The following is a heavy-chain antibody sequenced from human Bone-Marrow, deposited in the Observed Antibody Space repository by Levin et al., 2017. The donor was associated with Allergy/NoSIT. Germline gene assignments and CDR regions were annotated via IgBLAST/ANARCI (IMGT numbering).Heavy chain of an antibody. V-gene: IGHV3-15*01. CDR2: IKKKADGGTT. D-gene: IGHD7-27*01. J-gene: IGHJ4*02. Sequence: PGGSLRLSCAASGFLFNNAWMTWVRQAPGKRLEWVGHIKKKADGGTTDHAAAVKGRFTISRDDSKDTLYLQMNSLKTEDTAVYYCATAILGIGGDYWGQGTLVTVSS. CDR3: ATAILGIGGDY. CDR1: GFLFNNAW.